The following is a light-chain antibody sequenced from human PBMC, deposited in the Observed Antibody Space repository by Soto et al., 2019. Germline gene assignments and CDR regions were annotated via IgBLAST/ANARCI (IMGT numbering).Light chain of an antibody. CDR3: CSYAGSDMFV. Sequence: QSALTQPASVSGSLGQSITISCTGTSSDVGSYNIVSWYQQHPGKVPKLIIYEGSSRPSGVSNRFSGSKSGNTAALTISGLQAEDEADYYCCSYAGSDMFVFGTGTKLTVL. V-gene: IGLV2-23*01. CDR2: EGS. CDR1: SSDVGSYNI. J-gene: IGLJ1*01.